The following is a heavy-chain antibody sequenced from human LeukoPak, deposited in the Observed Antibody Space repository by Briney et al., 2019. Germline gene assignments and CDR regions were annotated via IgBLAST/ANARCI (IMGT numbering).Heavy chain of an antibody. CDR1: GGSFSGYY. CDR3: ARGAYYDFWSGYYEVNDY. Sequence: SETLSLTCAVYGGSFSGYYWSWIRQPAGKGLEWIGRIYTSGSTNYNPSLKSRVTMSVDTSKNQFSLKLSSVTAADTAVYYCARGAYYDFWSGYYEVNDYWGQGTLVTVSS. D-gene: IGHD3-3*01. CDR2: IYTSGST. J-gene: IGHJ4*02. V-gene: IGHV4-59*10.